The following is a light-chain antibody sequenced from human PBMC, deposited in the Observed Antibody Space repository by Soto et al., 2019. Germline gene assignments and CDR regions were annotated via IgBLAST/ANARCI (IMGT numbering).Light chain of an antibody. J-gene: IGKJ1*01. CDR2: GAS. CDR3: QQYGSSTWT. Sequence: EIVLTQSPGTLSLSPGERATLSCRASQSVSSSYLAWYQQKPGQAPRLLIYGASSRATGIPVRFSGSGSGTDFTITISRLEPEDVAVYYCQQYGSSTWTFGQGTNVEIK. CDR1: QSVSSSY. V-gene: IGKV3-20*01.